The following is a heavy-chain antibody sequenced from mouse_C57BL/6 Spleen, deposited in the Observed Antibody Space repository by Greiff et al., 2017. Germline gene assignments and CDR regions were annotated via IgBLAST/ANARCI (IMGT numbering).Heavy chain of an antibody. CDR2: IDPSDSYT. CDR3: ARYNVRAMDY. J-gene: IGHJ4*01. Sequence: QVQLQQPGAELVMPGASVKLSCKASGYTFTSYWMHWVKQRPGQGLEWIGEIDPSDSYTNYNQKFKGKSTLTVDKSSSTAYMQLSSLTSEDSAVYYWARYNVRAMDYWGQGTSVTVSS. D-gene: IGHD1-1*01. CDR1: GYTFTSYW. V-gene: IGHV1-69*01.